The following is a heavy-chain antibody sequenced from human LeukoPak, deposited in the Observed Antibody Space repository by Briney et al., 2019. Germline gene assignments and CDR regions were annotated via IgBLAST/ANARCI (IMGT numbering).Heavy chain of an antibody. J-gene: IGHJ3*02. D-gene: IGHD3-22*01. V-gene: IGHV1-18*01. CDR1: GYTFTSYG. Sequence: ASVKVCCKASGYTFTSYGISWVRQAPGQGLEWMGLISAYNGNTNYAQKLQGRVTLTTDTSTSTAYMELRSLRSDDTAVYYCARFQDDSSGYSLRDAFDIWRQGTMVTVSS. CDR2: ISAYNGNT. CDR3: ARFQDDSSGYSLRDAFDI.